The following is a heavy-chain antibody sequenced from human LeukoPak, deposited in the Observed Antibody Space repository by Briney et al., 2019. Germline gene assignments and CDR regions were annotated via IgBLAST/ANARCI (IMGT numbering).Heavy chain of an antibody. CDR1: GYTFTGYY. CDR3: ARDYQGYSYGYDY. CDR2: ISAYNGNT. Sequence: GASVKVSCKASGYTFTGYYMHWVRQAPGQGLEWMGWISAYNGNTNYAQKLQGRVTMTTDTSTSTAYMELRSLRSDDTAVYYCARDYQGYSYGYDYWGQGTLVTVSS. J-gene: IGHJ4*02. V-gene: IGHV1-18*04. D-gene: IGHD5-18*01.